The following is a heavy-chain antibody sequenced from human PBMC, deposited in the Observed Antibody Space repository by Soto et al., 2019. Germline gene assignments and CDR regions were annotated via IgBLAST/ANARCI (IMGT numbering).Heavy chain of an antibody. V-gene: IGHV4-39*01. Sequence: QLQLQESGPGLAKPSETLSLTCTVSGGSISSSNSYWGWIRQPPGKGLEWIGTISFSGGTYYNPSPTTRPTISVDTSKNKISLRLSSVTAPDTAVYYCAKRFCTNRGCNKTVSDFWRQGAPLTVSS. D-gene: IGHD2-8*01. CDR1: GGSISSSNSY. CDR2: ISFSGGT. CDR3: AKRFCTNRGCNKTVSDF. J-gene: IGHJ4*02.